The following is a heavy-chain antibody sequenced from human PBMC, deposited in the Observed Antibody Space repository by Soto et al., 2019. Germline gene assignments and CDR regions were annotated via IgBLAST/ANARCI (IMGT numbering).Heavy chain of an antibody. V-gene: IGHV4-31*03. D-gene: IGHD1-26*01. CDR1: GDSISGGVHF. CDR3: ARGSSSVVGASTLDY. Sequence: SETLSLTCTVSGDSISGGVHFWTWIRQHPGKGLEWIGHISHSGITYYKPSLRGRITISVGTSERQLSLKLTSVTAADTAVYYCARGSSSVVGASTLDYWGRGTLVTVSS. CDR2: ISHSGIT. J-gene: IGHJ4*02.